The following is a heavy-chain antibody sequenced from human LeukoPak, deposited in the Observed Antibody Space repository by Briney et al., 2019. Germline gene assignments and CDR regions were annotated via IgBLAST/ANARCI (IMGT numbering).Heavy chain of an antibody. CDR2: ISADNGNT. CDR3: ARRSGFVEPRGFDP. Sequence: GASVKVSRKASGYTFSSFGINWVRQAPGQGLEWVGWISADNGNTNYPQKLQGRVTMTTDATTSTAYEELRRLRADNTVVYYCARRSGFVEPRGFDPWGQGTLVTVSS. CDR1: GYTFSSFG. V-gene: IGHV1-18*01. D-gene: IGHD3-10*01. J-gene: IGHJ5*02.